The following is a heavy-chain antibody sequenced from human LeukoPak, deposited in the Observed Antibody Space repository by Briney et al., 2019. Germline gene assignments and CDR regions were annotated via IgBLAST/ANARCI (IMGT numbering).Heavy chain of an antibody. CDR1: GGSISSGGYY. V-gene: IGHV4-31*03. J-gene: IGHJ6*02. Sequence: SETLSLTCTVSGGSISSGGYYWSWLRQHPGKGLEWIGYIYYSGSTYYNPSLKSRVTISVDTSKNQFSLKLSSVTAADTAVYYCARDNRPAGDFWSGYYRGAYYYYGMDVWGQGTTVTVSS. CDR3: ARDNRPAGDFWSGYYRGAYYYYGMDV. D-gene: IGHD3-3*01. CDR2: IYYSGST.